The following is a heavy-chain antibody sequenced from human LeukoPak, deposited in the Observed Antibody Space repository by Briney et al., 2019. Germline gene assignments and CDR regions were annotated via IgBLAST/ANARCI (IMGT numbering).Heavy chain of an antibody. CDR3: ARGAPSYLDNGDAFDI. J-gene: IGHJ3*02. D-gene: IGHD1-1*01. Sequence: GGSLRLSCAASGFTFSSYDMHWVRQATGKGLEWVSAIGTAGDTYYPGSVKGRFTISRENAKNSLYLQMNSLRAGDTAVYYCARGAPSYLDNGDAFDIWGQGTIVTVSS. CDR2: IGTAGDT. V-gene: IGHV3-13*01. CDR1: GFTFSSYD.